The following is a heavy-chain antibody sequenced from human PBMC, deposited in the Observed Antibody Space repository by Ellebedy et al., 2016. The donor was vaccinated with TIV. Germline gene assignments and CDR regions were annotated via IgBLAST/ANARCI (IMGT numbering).Heavy chain of an antibody. CDR2: ISSGAGTTK. CDR1: GFTFSSYG. V-gene: IGHV3-33*06. D-gene: IGHD2-2*02. Sequence: GESLKISCAASGFTFSSYGIHWVRQAPGKGLEWVAVISSGAGTTKYYADSVKGRFTISRDNSKNSMYLEINSLGVEDTAMYYCAKDQCEAGYCSSMSCSTLDLWGQGTLVTVSS. CDR3: AKDQCEAGYCSSMSCSTLDL. J-gene: IGHJ4*02.